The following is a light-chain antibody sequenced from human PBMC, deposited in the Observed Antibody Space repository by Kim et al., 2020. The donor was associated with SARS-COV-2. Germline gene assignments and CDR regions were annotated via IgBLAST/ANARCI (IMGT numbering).Light chain of an antibody. Sequence: GQSLSISCTGTSNDVGRYNYVSWYQQHPGKVHKLLIYDVSERPSGVSNRFSGSKSGDTAFLIISGLQAEDEADYYCSSHTTSSTYVFGTGTKVTVL. V-gene: IGLV2-14*04. J-gene: IGLJ1*01. CDR1: SNDVGRYNY. CDR2: DVS. CDR3: SSHTTSSTYV.